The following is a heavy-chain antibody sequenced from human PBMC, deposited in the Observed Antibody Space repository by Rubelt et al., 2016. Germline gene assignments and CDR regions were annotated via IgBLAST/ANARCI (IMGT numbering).Heavy chain of an antibody. J-gene: IGHJ6*03. V-gene: IGHV4-59*08. CDR2: IYYRGST. D-gene: IGHD6-6*01. CDR1: GGSISSYY. CDR3: TRVSKGASSSDYMGV. Sequence: QVQLQESGPGLVKPSEALSLTCTVSGGSISSYYWSWIRQPPGKGLEWIGYIYYRGSTNYNPSLKSRVTILLDPSKNHFSPKRGTVTAADTAVYNCTRVSKGASSSDYMGVWGKGTTVTVSS.